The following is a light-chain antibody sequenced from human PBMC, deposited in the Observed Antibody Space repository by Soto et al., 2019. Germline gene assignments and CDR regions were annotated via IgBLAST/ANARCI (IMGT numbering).Light chain of an antibody. Sequence: DIQMTQSPSTLSASVGDRVTITCRASQSMSSWLAWYQQKPGKAPKLLIFDASSLESGTPSRFSGRRSGTHFTLTINGLQPDDFATYYCQQYDNYKPLTFGGGTKVDIK. CDR1: QSMSSW. CDR3: QQYDNYKPLT. V-gene: IGKV1-5*01. CDR2: DAS. J-gene: IGKJ4*01.